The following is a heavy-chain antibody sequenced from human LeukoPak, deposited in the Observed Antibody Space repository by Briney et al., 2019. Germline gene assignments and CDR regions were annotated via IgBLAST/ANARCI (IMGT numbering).Heavy chain of an antibody. J-gene: IGHJ5*02. D-gene: IGHD3-10*01. CDR2: INHSGST. V-gene: IGHV4-34*01. CDR1: GGSFSGYY. CDR3: ARGQGSGSYWFDP. Sequence: PSETLSLTCAVYGGSFSGYYWSWIRQPPGKGLEWIGEINHSGSTNYNPSLKSRVTISVDTSKNQFSLKLSSVTAADTAVYYCARGQGSGSYWFDPWGQGTLVTVSS.